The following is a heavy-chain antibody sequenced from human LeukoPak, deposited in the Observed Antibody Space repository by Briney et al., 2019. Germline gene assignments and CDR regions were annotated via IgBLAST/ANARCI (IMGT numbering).Heavy chain of an antibody. CDR2: IYPGDSDT. CDR1: GYSFTSYW. CDR3: ARLYYGSGSYYRRAPKLGYYFDY. Sequence: HGESLKISCKGSGYSFTSYWIGWVRQMPGKGLEWMGIIYPGDSDTRYSPSFQGQVTISADKSISTAYLQWSSLKASDTAMYYCARLYYGSGSYYRRAPKLGYYFDYWGQGTLVTVSS. D-gene: IGHD3-10*01. J-gene: IGHJ4*02. V-gene: IGHV5-51*01.